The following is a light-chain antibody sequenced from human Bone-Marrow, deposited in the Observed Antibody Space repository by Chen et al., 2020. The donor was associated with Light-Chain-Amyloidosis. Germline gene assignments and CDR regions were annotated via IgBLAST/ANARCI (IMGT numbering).Light chain of an antibody. V-gene: IGLV2-23*02. Sequence: QSALTQPSSVSGSPGQSITISCTGTSSDVGSYNLVSWYQQHPGKATQLMIYEVTKRPSGVSNRLAGAKSGNTASLTSSGVQTEDEADYYCCSYAGSSTLVFGGGTKLTVL. CDR2: EVT. CDR3: CSYAGSSTLV. CDR1: SSDVGSYNL. J-gene: IGLJ2*01.